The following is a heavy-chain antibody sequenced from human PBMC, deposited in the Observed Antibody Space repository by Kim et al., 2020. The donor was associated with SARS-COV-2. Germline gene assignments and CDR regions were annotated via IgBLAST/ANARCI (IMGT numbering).Heavy chain of an antibody. D-gene: IGHD3-16*02. CDR1: GGSISSSSYY. J-gene: IGHJ4*02. CDR3: ARQRNMITFGGVIHS. V-gene: IGHV4-39*01. CDR2: IYYSGST. Sequence: SETLSLTCTVSGGSISSSSYYWGWIRQPPGKGLEWIGSIYYSGSTYYNPSLKSRVTISVDTSKNQFSLKLSSVTAADTAVYYCARQRNMITFGGVIHSWGQGTLVTVSS.